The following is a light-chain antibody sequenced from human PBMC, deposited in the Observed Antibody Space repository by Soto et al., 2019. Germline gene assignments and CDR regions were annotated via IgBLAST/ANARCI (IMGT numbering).Light chain of an antibody. CDR2: SNN. V-gene: IGLV1-44*01. CDR1: NSNIGSNT. CDR3: AAWDDSLNGVV. J-gene: IGLJ2*01. Sequence: QTVVTQPPSASGTPGQRVTISCSGSNSNIGSNTVNWYQQLPGTAPKVLIHSNNQRPSGVPDRFSGSKSGTSASLAISGLQSEDEAHYYCAAWDDSLNGVVFGGGTQLTVL.